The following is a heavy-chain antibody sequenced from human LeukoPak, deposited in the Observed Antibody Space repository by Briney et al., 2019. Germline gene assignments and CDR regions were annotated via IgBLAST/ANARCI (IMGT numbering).Heavy chain of an antibody. D-gene: IGHD2-2*01. CDR2: ISAYNGNT. CDR3: ATSYSSGSTSRWDPTGTWFDP. Sequence: ASVNVSCKASGYTFTSYGISWVRQAPGQGLEWMGWISAYNGNTNYAQTLQGRVTMTTDTSTRTAYMKLRSLRSDDTAVYYCATSYSSGSTSRWDPTGTWFDPWGQGTLVTVSS. J-gene: IGHJ5*02. CDR1: GYTFTSYG. V-gene: IGHV1-18*01.